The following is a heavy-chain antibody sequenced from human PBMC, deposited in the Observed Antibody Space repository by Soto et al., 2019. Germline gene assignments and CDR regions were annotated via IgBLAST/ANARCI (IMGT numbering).Heavy chain of an antibody. CDR1: GGTFSSYA. J-gene: IGHJ3*02. Sequence: ASVKVSCKASGGTFSSYAISWVRQAPGQGLEWMGGIIPIFGTANYAQKFQGRVTITADESTSTAYMELSSLRSEDTAVYYCARDLVPLGDDAFDIWGQGTMVTVS. D-gene: IGHD2-8*02. V-gene: IGHV1-69*13. CDR2: IIPIFGTA. CDR3: ARDLVPLGDDAFDI.